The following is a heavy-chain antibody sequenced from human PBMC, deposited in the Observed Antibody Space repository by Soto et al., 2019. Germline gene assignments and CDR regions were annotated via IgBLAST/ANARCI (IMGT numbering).Heavy chain of an antibody. Sequence: QVQLVESGGGVVQPGRSLRLSCAASGFTFSSYGMHWVRQAPGKGLEWVAVIWYDESNKYYADSVKGRFTISRDNSKNTLYLQMNSLRAEDTAVYYCARDTCSGGSCYSAYGYWGQGTLVTVSS. CDR3: ARDTCSGGSCYSAYGY. D-gene: IGHD2-15*01. CDR1: GFTFSSYG. J-gene: IGHJ4*02. V-gene: IGHV3-33*01. CDR2: IWYDESNK.